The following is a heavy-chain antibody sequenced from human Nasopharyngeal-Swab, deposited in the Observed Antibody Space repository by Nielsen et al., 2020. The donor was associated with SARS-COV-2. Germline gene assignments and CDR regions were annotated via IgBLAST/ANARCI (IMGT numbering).Heavy chain of an antibody. V-gene: IGHV3-23*01. J-gene: IGHJ4*02. CDR2: ISGGGDST. Sequence: GESLKISCAASGFTFSNYWMSWVRQAPGKGLEWVSGISGGGDSTHYADSVKGRFTISRDNSRKTLYLQMNSLRAEDTAVYHCAKANTRDFDYWGQGTLVTVSS. CDR3: AKANTRDFDY. CDR1: GFTFSNYW.